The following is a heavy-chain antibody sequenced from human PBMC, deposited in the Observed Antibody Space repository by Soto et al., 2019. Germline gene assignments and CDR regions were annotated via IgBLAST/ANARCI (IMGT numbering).Heavy chain of an antibody. D-gene: IGHD3-3*01. J-gene: IGHJ5*02. CDR1: GYTFTSYD. V-gene: IGHV1-8*01. CDR2: RNPNSGNT. Sequence: QVQLVQSGAEVKKPGASVKVSCKASGYTFTSYDINWVRQATGQGLEWIGWRNPNSGNTGYAQKFQGRVTMTMNTSISTAYMELSSLRSEDTAVYYCARGGAIFGVVNPFWFDPWGQGTLVTVSS. CDR3: ARGGAIFGVVNPFWFDP.